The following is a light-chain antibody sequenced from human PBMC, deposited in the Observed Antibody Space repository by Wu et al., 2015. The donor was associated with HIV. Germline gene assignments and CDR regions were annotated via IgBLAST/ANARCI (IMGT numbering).Light chain of an antibody. V-gene: IGKV1-5*03. CDR2: KAC. Sequence: DIQMTQSPSTLSASVGDRVTITCRASQNINRRLAWYQQKPGKAPKLLIFKACSLESGVPSRFNGSGSGTEFTLTISSLQPDDFATYYCQQYKNYTFGQGTKLEI. CDR1: QNINRR. J-gene: IGKJ2*01. CDR3: QQYKNYT.